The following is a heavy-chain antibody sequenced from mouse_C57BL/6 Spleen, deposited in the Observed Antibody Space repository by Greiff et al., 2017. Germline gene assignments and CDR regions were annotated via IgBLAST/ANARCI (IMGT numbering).Heavy chain of an antibody. V-gene: IGHV1-50*01. CDR1: GYTFTSYW. CDR2: IDPSDSYT. CDR3: ARPYEYDDGRGSMDY. Sequence: VQLQQPGAELVKPGASVKLSCKASGYTFTSYWMQWVKQRPGQGLEWIGEIDPSDSYTNYNQKFKGKATLTVDTSSSTAYMQLSSLTSEDSAVYYCARPYEYDDGRGSMDYWGQGTSVTVSS. J-gene: IGHJ4*01. D-gene: IGHD2-4*01.